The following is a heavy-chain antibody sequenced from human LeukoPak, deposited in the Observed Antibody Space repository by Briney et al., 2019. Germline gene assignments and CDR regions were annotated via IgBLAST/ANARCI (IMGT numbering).Heavy chain of an antibody. Sequence: SETLSLTCTVSGDSISSYYWSWIRQPPGKGLEWIGYIYYSGSTNYNPSLQSRVTISVGTSKNQFSLKLSSVTAADTAVYYCARGDGYIHASIFDSWGQGTLVTVSS. CDR1: GDSISSYY. CDR2: IYYSGST. J-gene: IGHJ4*02. D-gene: IGHD5-24*01. CDR3: ARGDGYIHASIFDS. V-gene: IGHV4-59*01.